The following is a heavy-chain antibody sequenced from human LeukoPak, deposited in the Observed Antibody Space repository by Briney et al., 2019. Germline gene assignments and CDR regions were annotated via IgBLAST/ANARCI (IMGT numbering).Heavy chain of an antibody. J-gene: IGHJ6*03. Sequence: GRSLRLSCAPSVLTFTGYAMSWGRPAPGGGLGWVSAISVSVGSTYYADSVKGRFTFSRNNPKNTLQLQMNSMRTDDTDVYYCVRDNSGWYRPALGRETEYYYYYYMDVWGKGTKVTVSS. D-gene: IGHD6-19*01. V-gene: IGHV3-23*01. CDR2: ISVSVGST. CDR3: VRDNSGWYRPALGRETEYYYYYYMDV. CDR1: VLTFTGYA.